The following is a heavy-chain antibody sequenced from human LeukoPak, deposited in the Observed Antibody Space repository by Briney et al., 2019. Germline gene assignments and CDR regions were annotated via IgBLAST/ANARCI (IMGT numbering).Heavy chain of an antibody. D-gene: IGHD3-22*01. CDR1: GFTFSSYA. CDR2: ISGSGGST. CDR3: AKGIGITMIVVVTFDY. Sequence: GGSLRLSCAASGFTFSSYAMSWVRQAPGKGLEWVSAISGSGGSTYYADSVKGRFTISRDNSKNTLYLQMNSLRAEDTAVYYCAKGIGITMIVVVTFDYWGQGTLVTVSS. V-gene: IGHV3-23*01. J-gene: IGHJ4*02.